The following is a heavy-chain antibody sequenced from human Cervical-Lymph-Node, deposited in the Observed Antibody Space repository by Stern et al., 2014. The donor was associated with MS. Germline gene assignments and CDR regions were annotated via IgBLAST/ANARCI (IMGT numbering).Heavy chain of an antibody. V-gene: IGHV4-59*01. CDR1: GGSITNYY. D-gene: IGHD2/OR15-2a*01. J-gene: IGHJ4*01. CDR3: ARDKGMFFL. Sequence: QVQLQESGPGLVKPSETLSLTCTVSGGSITNYYWSWIRQPPGKGLEWIGDISYSGSTNYNPPLKSRVTISVDTSKNQFSLKLSSVTAADTAVYYCARDKGMFFLWGQGTLVTVSS. CDR2: ISYSGST.